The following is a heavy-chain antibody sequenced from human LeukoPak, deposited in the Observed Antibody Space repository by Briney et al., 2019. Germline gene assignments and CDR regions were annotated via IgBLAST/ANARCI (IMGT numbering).Heavy chain of an antibody. Sequence: PGGSLRLSCAASGLTVSRNYMSWVRQAPGKGLEWVSVSYSGGDTYHPDSVKGRFTVSRDNPKNTVYLQMNSLRADDTAVYFCARSPVLDRNDWSFADWGQGTLVTVSS. CDR3: ARSPVLDRNDWSFAD. CDR2: SYSGGDT. CDR1: GLTVSRNY. D-gene: IGHD1-1*01. V-gene: IGHV3-53*01. J-gene: IGHJ4*02.